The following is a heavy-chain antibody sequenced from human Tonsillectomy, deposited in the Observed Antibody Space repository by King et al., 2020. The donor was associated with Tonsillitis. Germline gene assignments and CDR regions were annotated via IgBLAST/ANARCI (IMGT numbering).Heavy chain of an antibody. V-gene: IGHV3-7*01. CDR2: IKQDGSEK. Sequence: VQLVESGGGLVQPGGSLRLSCAASGFTFSRYWMSWVRQGPGKGLEWVANIKQDGSEKYYVESVKGRFTISRDNAKNSLYLQMNSLRAEDTAVYYCARDQEGTYYYDTSGYFYNYWGQGTLVTVSS. CDR3: ARDQEGTYYYDTSGYFYNY. CDR1: GFTFSRYW. D-gene: IGHD3-22*01. J-gene: IGHJ4*02.